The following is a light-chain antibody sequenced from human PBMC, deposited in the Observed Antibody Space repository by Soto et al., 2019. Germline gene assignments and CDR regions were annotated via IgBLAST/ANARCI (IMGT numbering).Light chain of an antibody. Sequence: DIPMTQSPSSLSAFVGDRVTITCRTSESISIYLNWYQQKPGQAPKFVIHAASTLQSGVPSRFSGSGSGTDFTLTISSLQPEDFATYYCQQTYKTPITFGGGTKVEMK. CDR3: QQTYKTPIT. V-gene: IGKV1-39*01. CDR1: ESISIY. CDR2: AAS. J-gene: IGKJ4*01.